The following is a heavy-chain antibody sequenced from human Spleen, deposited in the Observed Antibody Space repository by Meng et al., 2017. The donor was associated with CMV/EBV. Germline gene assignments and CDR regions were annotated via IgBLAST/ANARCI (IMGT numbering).Heavy chain of an antibody. J-gene: IGHJ4*02. Sequence: GESLKISCVVSGFSFDDYGMNWVRQAPGKGLEWVSNINWNGGGTAYADSVKGRFIISRANAKNSLYLQLNSLRVEDTAVYYCARETSRRGFDYWGQGTPVTVSS. V-gene: IGHV3-20*04. CDR2: INWNGGGT. CDR1: GFSFDDYG. CDR3: ARETSRRGFDY.